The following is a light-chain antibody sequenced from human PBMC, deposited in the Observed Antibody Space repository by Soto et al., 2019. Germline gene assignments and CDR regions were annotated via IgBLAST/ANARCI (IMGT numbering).Light chain of an antibody. CDR3: HQRQSWPRT. Sequence: EIILTQSPDTLSLAPGERATLSCRASQSVSSNLAWYQQKPGQAPRLLIYGASTRATGIPARFSASGSGTDFTLTISDVQPEDFALYYCHQRQSWPRTFGQGTKMDIK. CDR1: QSVSSN. CDR2: GAS. J-gene: IGKJ1*01. V-gene: IGKV3-15*01.